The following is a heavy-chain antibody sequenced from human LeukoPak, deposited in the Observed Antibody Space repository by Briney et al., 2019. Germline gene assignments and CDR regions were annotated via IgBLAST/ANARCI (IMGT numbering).Heavy chain of an antibody. D-gene: IGHD3-22*01. CDR3: ARDRDYYDSSGGMYAFDI. J-gene: IGHJ3*02. CDR2: ISSSSDYI. Sequence: GGSLRLSCAASTFTFSTYSMNWVRQAPGKGLEWVSSISSSSDYIYYADSVKGRFTISRDNAKNSLYLQLNSLRAEDTAVYYCARDRDYYDSSGGMYAFDIWGQGTLVTVSS. CDR1: TFTFSTYS. V-gene: IGHV3-21*01.